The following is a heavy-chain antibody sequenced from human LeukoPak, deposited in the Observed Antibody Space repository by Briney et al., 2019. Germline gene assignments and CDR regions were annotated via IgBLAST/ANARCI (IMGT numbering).Heavy chain of an antibody. CDR2: INPNSGGT. J-gene: IGHJ6*03. CDR1: GYTFTGYY. CDR3: ARGVGGYSGYYYYMDV. D-gene: IGHD5-12*01. Sequence: ASVKVSCKASGYTFTGYYMHWVRQAPGQGLEWMGWINPNSGGTNYAQKFQGRVTMTRDTSISTAYMELSRLRSDDTAVYYRARGVGGYSGYYYYMDVWGKGTTVTISS. V-gene: IGHV1-2*02.